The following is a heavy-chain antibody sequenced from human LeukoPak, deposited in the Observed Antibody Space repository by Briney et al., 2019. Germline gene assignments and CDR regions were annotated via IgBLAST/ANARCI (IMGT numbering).Heavy chain of an antibody. CDR2: IKQDGSEK. CDR3: ARDIAPLSVYAINTLDY. J-gene: IGHJ4*02. Sequence: GGSLRLSCAASGFTFSSYWMSWVRQAPGKGLEWVANIKQDGSEKYYVDSVKGRFTISRDNAKNSLYLQMNSLRAEDTAVYYCARDIAPLSVYAINTLDYWGQGTLVTVSS. V-gene: IGHV3-7*01. CDR1: GFTFSSYW. D-gene: IGHD2-8*01.